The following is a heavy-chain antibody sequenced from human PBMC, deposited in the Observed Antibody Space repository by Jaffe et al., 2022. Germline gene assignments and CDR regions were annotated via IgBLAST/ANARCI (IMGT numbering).Heavy chain of an antibody. V-gene: IGHV4-34*01. J-gene: IGHJ6*03. CDR1: GGSFSGYY. D-gene: IGHD3-16*02. Sequence: QVQLQQWGAGLLKPSETLSLTCAVYGGSFSGYYWSWIRQPPGKGLEWIGEINHSGSTNYNPSLKSRVTISVDTSKNQFSLKLSSVTAADTAVYYCANGRHDYIWGSYRPGGDYYYYYYMDVWGKGTTVTVSS. CDR2: INHSGST. CDR3: ANGRHDYIWGSYRPGGDYYYYYYMDV.